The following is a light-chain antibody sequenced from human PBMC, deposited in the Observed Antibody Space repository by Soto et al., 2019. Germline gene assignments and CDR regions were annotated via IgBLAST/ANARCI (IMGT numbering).Light chain of an antibody. Sequence: DIQMTQSPSSLSAFVGDRVTITCQASQDIANYLNWYQQKPGKAPRLPIYDASTLEIGVPLRFSGSVSGTDFTLTISSLQNEDIATYYCQHYYGDPPTFGPGTKVDIK. CDR2: DAS. V-gene: IGKV1-33*01. CDR1: QDIANY. J-gene: IGKJ3*01. CDR3: QHYYGDPPT.